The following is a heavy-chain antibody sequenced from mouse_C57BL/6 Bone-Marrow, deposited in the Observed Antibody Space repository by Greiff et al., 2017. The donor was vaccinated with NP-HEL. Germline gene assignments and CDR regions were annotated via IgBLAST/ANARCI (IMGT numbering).Heavy chain of an antibody. J-gene: IGHJ1*03. CDR2: INPNNGGT. V-gene: IGHV1-26*01. CDR3: AYYYGSSYWYFDV. Sequence: VQLQQSGPELVKPGASVKISCKASGYTFTDYYMNWVKQSHGKSLEWIGDINPNNGGTSYNQKFKGNATLTVDKSSSTAYMELRSLTSEDSAVYYCAYYYGSSYWYFDVWGTGTTVTVSS. CDR1: GYTFTDYY. D-gene: IGHD1-1*01.